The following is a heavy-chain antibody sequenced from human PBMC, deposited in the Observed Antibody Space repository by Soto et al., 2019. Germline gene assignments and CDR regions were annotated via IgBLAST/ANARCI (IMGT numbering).Heavy chain of an antibody. CDR2: IWTSGST. Sequence: SETLSLTCTVSGDSMTKYYWSWIRQPAGKGLEWIGRIWTSGSTNYNPSLKSRVTMSIDTSNKHFSLSLKTVTAADTAVYYCARTVGAAYYFDLWGQGALVTVS. V-gene: IGHV4-4*07. CDR3: ARTVGAAYYFDL. D-gene: IGHD1-26*01. J-gene: IGHJ4*02. CDR1: GDSMTKYY.